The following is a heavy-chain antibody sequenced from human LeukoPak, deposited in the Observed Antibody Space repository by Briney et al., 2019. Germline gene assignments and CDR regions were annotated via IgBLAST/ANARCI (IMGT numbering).Heavy chain of an antibody. CDR1: GGSFSGYY. Sequence: SGTLSLTCAVYGGSFSGYYRSWIRQPPGKGLEWIGEINHSGSTNYNPSLKSRATISVDTSKNQFSLKLSSVTAADTAVYYCARGHTRRSFDYWGQGTLVTVSS. V-gene: IGHV4-34*01. CDR3: ARGHTRRSFDY. J-gene: IGHJ4*02. CDR2: INHSGST.